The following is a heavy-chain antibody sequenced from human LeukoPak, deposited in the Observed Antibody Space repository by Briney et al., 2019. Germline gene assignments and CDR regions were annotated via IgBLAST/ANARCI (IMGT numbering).Heavy chain of an antibody. J-gene: IGHJ4*01. V-gene: IGHV3-30*18. CDR1: GFIFSSYG. CDR3: AKGPIAWGNFCMEY. D-gene: IGHD7-27*01. CDR2: ISSDGNNR. Sequence: GGSLGLSCAASGFIFSSYGMYWVRQAPGKGLEWVAVISSDGNNRNYGDSVKDRFTISRDNSKKTLYLQMNSLRPEDTAVYYCAKGPIAWGNFCMEYWGQGTLATVSS.